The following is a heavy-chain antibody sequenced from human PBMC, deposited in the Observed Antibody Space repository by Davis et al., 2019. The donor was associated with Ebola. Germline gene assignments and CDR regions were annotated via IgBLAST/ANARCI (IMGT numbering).Heavy chain of an antibody. CDR2: ISSNGVST. CDR3: ARDIVNIPVY. CDR1: GFTFSSYA. Sequence: GESLKISCAASGFTFSSYAMHWVRQAPGKGLEYVSGISSNGVSTYYADSVKGRFSISRDNSKNTLYLQMGSLRGEDMAAYYCARDIVNIPVYWGQGTLVTVSS. V-gene: IGHV3-64*02. D-gene: IGHD2-21*01. J-gene: IGHJ4*02.